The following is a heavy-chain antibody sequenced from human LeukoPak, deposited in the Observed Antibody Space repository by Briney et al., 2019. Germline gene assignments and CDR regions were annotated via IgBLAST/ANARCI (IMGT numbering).Heavy chain of an antibody. CDR1: GFSVSSNY. D-gene: IGHD6-6*01. CDR3: ARDKGTSYLSSFDY. J-gene: IGHJ4*02. V-gene: IGHV3-66*01. CDR2: IYSGGST. Sequence: GGSLRLSCAASGFSVSSNYMSWVRQAPGKGLEWVSVIYSGGSTYYADSVKGRFTISRDNSKNTLYLQMNSLRAADTAVYYCARDKGTSYLSSFDYWGQGTLVTVSS.